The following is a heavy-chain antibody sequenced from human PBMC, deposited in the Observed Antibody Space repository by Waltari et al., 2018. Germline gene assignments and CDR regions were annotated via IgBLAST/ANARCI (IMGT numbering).Heavy chain of an antibody. CDR3: AAVGEVGADDAFDI. V-gene: IGHV1-58*02. CDR1: GLPFTSSA. J-gene: IGHJ3*02. CDR2: IVVGSGNT. D-gene: IGHD1-26*01. Sequence: QMQLVQSGPEVKKPGTSVKVSCKASGLPFTSSAMLRVRQDRGQRLEWIGWIVVGSGNTNYAQKFQERVTITRDMSTSTAYMELSSLRSEDTAVYYCAAVGEVGADDAFDIWGQGTMVTVSS.